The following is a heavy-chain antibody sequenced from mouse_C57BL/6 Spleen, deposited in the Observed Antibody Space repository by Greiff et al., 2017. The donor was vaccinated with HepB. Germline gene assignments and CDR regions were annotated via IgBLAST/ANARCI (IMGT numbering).Heavy chain of an antibody. D-gene: IGHD1-1*01. J-gene: IGHJ2*01. CDR2: IDPSDSYT. CDR3: ARGGITTVVAFDY. V-gene: IGHV1-69*01. CDR1: GYTFTSSW. Sequence: VHLVESGAGLVLPGASVKLSCRASGYTFTSSWMHWVKQRPGQGLEWIGEIDPSDSYTNYNQKFKGKSTLTVDKSSSTAYMQLSSLTSEDSAVYYCARGGITTVVAFDYWGQGTTLTVSS.